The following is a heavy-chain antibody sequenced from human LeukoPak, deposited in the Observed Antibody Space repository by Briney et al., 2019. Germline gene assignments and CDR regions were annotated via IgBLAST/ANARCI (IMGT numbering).Heavy chain of an antibody. J-gene: IGHJ4*02. CDR1: GFTLSSYW. Sequence: PGGSLRLSCAASGFTLSSYWMHWVRHVPGKGLVWVSRIDNAGSITTYADSVKGRFTISRDNAKNTLYLQMNSLRAEDTAVYYCAREGKNYYDSSGYVYWGQGTLVTVSS. CDR3: AREGKNYYDSSGYVY. CDR2: IDNAGSIT. V-gene: IGHV3-74*03. D-gene: IGHD3-22*01.